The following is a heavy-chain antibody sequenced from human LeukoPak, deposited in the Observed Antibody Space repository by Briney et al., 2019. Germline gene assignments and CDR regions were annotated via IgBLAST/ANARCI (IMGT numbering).Heavy chain of an antibody. Sequence: MASETLSLTCAVYGWSFSGYYWSWIRQPPGKGLEWIGEINHSGSTNYNPSLKSRVIISADTSKNQFSPKLRSVTAADTAVYYCARTNYYDNSGHRVYYYMDVWGKGTTVTVSS. CDR1: GWSFSGYY. D-gene: IGHD3-22*01. CDR3: ARTNYYDNSGHRVYYYMDV. CDR2: INHSGST. V-gene: IGHV4-34*01. J-gene: IGHJ6*03.